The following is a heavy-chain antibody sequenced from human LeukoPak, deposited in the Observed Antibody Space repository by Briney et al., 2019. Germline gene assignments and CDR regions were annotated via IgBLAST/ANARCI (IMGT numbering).Heavy chain of an antibody. CDR2: ISSSSSYI. Sequence: GGSLRLSCAASGFTFSSYSMNWVRQAPGKVLEWVSSISSSSSYIYYADSVKGRFTISRDNAKNSLYLQINSLRAEDTAVYYCARAASLYCSGGSCYFDYWGQGTLVTVSS. CDR1: GFTFSSYS. J-gene: IGHJ4*02. CDR3: ARAASLYCSGGSCYFDY. D-gene: IGHD2-15*01. V-gene: IGHV3-21*01.